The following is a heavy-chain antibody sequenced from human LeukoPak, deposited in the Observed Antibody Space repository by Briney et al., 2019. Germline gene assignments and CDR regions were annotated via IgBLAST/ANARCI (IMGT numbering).Heavy chain of an antibody. CDR2: IYYTGST. D-gene: IGHD4-11*01. CDR1: GVSVTSDHYY. J-gene: IGHJ3*01. V-gene: IGHV4-31*03. CDR3: TRPLNTVHDSFDV. Sequence: SQTLPLTCTVSGVSVTSDHYYWVWVRQHPGQGLEWIGYIYYTGSTSYNPSLKSRLTISADTSKNEFSLKLSSVTAADTALYYCTRPLNTVHDSFDVWGQGTMVTVSS.